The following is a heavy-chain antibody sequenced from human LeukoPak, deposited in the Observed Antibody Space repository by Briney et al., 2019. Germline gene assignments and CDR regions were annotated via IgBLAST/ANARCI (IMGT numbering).Heavy chain of an antibody. CDR2: ISSSSSYI. J-gene: IGHJ3*02. Sequence: GGSLRLSCAASGFTFSSYSMNWVRQAPGKGLEWVSSISSSSSYIYYADSVKGRFTISRDNAKNSLYLQMNSLRAEDTAVYYCARGRLRSNAFDIWGQGTMATVSS. D-gene: IGHD4-17*01. CDR1: GFTFSSYS. CDR3: ARGRLRSNAFDI. V-gene: IGHV3-21*01.